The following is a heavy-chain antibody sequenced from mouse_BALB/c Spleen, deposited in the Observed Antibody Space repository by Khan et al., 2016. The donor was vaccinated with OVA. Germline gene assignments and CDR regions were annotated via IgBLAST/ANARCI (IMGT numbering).Heavy chain of an antibody. CDR3: ARKNYSYDRYFDV. D-gene: IGHD2-12*01. CDR1: GFTFTNYG. J-gene: IGHJ1*01. CDR2: INTYTGEP. V-gene: IGHV9-3-1*01. Sequence: QIQLVQSGPELKKPGETVKISCKASGFTFTNYGMSWVKQTPGKGLKWMGWINTYTGEPTYADDFQGRFAFSLETSASAAYLQINNLKNEDTATYFCARKNYSYDRYFDVWGAGTTVTVSS.